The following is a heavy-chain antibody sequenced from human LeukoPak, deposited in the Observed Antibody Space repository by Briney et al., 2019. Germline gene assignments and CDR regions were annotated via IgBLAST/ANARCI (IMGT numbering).Heavy chain of an antibody. CDR1: GYIFAGYY. J-gene: IGHJ4*02. D-gene: IGHD6-13*01. CDR2: INPNSGGT. Sequence: ASVKVSCKASGYIFAGYYMHWVRQAPGQGLEWMGWINPNSGGTNYAHKFQGRVTMTRDTSISTAYMELSRLRSDDTAVYYCARDRPPQLVRPFDYWGQGTLVTVSS. CDR3: ARDRPPQLVRPFDY. V-gene: IGHV1-2*07.